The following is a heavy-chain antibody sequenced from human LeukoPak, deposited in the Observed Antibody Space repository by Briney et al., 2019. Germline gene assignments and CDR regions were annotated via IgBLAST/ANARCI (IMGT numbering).Heavy chain of an antibody. CDR3: ARYYDSSGYYYVRYFDY. D-gene: IGHD3-22*01. Sequence: SGPTLVKPTQTLTLTCTFSGFSLSTSGVGVGWIRQPPGKALEWLALIYWDDDTRYSPSLKSRLTVIKDTSKNQVVLTMTNMDPVDTATYYCARYYDSSGYYYVRYFDYWGQGTLVTVSS. CDR2: IYWDDDT. CDR1: GFSLSTSGVG. V-gene: IGHV2-5*02. J-gene: IGHJ4*02.